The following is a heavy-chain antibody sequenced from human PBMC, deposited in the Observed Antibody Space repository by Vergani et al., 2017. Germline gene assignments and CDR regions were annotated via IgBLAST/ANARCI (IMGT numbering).Heavy chain of an antibody. CDR1: GFIFRSSA. CDR2: LSASDRRT. J-gene: IGHJ3*02. D-gene: IGHD6-19*01. V-gene: IGHV3-23*01. Sequence: EVQVLESGGGLVQPGGSLRLSCAASGFIFRSSAMNWVRQAPGKGLEWVSTLSASDRRTHYADSVKGRFTISRDNSKNTLFLHMNSLRPEDTAVYYCAKVGRSEVAGTFGAFDIWGQGTMVTVSS. CDR3: AKVGRSEVAGTFGAFDI.